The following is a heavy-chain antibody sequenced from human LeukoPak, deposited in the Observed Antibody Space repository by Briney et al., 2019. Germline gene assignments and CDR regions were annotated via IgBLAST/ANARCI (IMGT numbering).Heavy chain of an antibody. D-gene: IGHD2-15*01. CDR2: ISTDGGNT. CDR3: ARQLGYCSDGSCYFDF. CDR1: GFTFSSYS. V-gene: IGHV3-23*01. Sequence: GGSLRLSCAASGFTFSSYSMNWVRQAPGRGLEWISAISTDGGNTYYADSVKGRFTISRDKSKNTAHLQMNSLRAEDTAVYHCARQLGYCSDGSCYFDFWGQGTLVTVSS. J-gene: IGHJ4*02.